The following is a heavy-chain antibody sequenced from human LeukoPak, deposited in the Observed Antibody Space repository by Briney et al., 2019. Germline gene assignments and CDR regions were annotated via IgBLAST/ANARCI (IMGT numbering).Heavy chain of an antibody. D-gene: IGHD4-23*01. J-gene: IGHJ2*01. V-gene: IGHV4-30-4*01. Sequence: SETLSLTCTVSGGSISSGDYYWSWIRQPPGKGLEWIGYIYYTGSTYYNPSLKSRLTISVDTSKNQFPLKLSSVTAADTAVYYCARRDYGGNWYFDVWGRGTLVTVSS. CDR1: GGSISSGDYY. CDR2: IYYTGST. CDR3: ARRDYGGNWYFDV.